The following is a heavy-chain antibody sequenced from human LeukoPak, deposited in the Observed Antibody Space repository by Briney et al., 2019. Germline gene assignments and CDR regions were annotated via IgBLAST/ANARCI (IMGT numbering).Heavy chain of an antibody. Sequence: GGSLRLSCAASGFTFSSYAMHWVRQAPGKGLEWVAVISYDGSNKYYADSVKGRFTISRDNSKTTLSLQMNSLRAEDTALYYCAKGGSSSWYDSFDYWGQGTLVTVSS. CDR2: ISYDGSNK. D-gene: IGHD6-13*01. V-gene: IGHV3-30*04. CDR1: GFTFSSYA. CDR3: AKGGSSSWYDSFDY. J-gene: IGHJ4*02.